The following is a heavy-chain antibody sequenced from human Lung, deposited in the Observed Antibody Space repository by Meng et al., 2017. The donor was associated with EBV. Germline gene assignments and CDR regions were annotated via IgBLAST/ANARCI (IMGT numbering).Heavy chain of an antibody. CDR3: LRGSGGSV. J-gene: IGHJ1*01. D-gene: IGHD3-10*01. CDR2: IPHRGST. Sequence: QVEPRLRRPSLVPPSNSLSLACSLSGDDNTNNNWWAPARQPPGKRLEWIGEIPHRGSTSYNPSLKSRVSMSIDKSKNQFSLKPTSVTAADTAVYHCLRGSGGSVWGQGTLVTVSS. CDR1: GDDNTNNNW. V-gene: IGHV4-4*02.